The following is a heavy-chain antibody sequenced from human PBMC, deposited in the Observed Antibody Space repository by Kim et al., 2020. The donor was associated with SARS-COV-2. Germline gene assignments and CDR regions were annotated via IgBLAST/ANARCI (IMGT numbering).Heavy chain of an antibody. CDR2: ISSSSSYT. V-gene: IGHV3-11*06. CDR3: ARTQNKPLGEQYYYDSSGYYPKLDYYYYYGMNV. Sequence: GGSLRLSCAASGFTFSDYYMSWIRQAPGKGLEWVSYISSSSSYTNYADSVKGRFTISRDNAKNSLYLQMNSLRAEDTAVYYCARTQNKPLGEQYYYDSSGYYPKLDYYYYYGMNVWSQGTTVPASS. J-gene: IGHJ6*02. CDR1: GFTFSDYY. D-gene: IGHD3-22*01.